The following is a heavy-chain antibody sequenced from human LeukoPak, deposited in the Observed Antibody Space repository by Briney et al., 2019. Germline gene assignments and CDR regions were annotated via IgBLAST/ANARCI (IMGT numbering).Heavy chain of an antibody. CDR1: GGSISSYY. J-gene: IGHJ5*02. Sequence: SETLSLTCTASGGSISSYYWNWIRQSPSRGLEWLGRTYYRSKWYNDYAVSVKSRITINPDTSKNQFSLQLSSVTPEDTAVYYCARQNNTYHHYNLGWFDPWGQGTLVTVSS. V-gene: IGHV6-1*01. D-gene: IGHD5-24*01. CDR2: TYYRSKWYN. CDR3: ARQNNTYHHYNLGWFDP.